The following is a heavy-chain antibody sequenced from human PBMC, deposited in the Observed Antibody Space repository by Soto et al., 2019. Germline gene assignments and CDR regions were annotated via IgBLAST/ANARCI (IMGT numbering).Heavy chain of an antibody. V-gene: IGHV1-3*01. CDR2: INAGNGNT. CDR1: GYTFTSYA. D-gene: IGHD3-16*01. J-gene: IGHJ3*02. Sequence: ASVKVSCKASGYTFTSYAMHWVRQAPGQRLEWMGWINAGNGNTKYSQKFQGRVTITRDTSASTAYMELSSLRSEDTVVYYCARGFRGRGGAITIDIWGQTTMVTVSS. CDR3: ARGFRGRGGAITIDI.